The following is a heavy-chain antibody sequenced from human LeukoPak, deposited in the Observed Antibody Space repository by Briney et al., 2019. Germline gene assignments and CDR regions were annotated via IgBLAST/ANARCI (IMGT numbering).Heavy chain of an antibody. Sequence: GGSLRLSCTASGFTFSSYHMNWVRQAPGKGLEWVSSISTSSLYIYYSDSMKGRFTISRDNAKNSLYLQMNSLRAEDTAVYYCTRATRGGYDGYFDYWGQGTLVTVSS. D-gene: IGHD5-12*01. V-gene: IGHV3-21*01. J-gene: IGHJ4*02. CDR3: TRATRGGYDGYFDY. CDR2: ISTSSLYI. CDR1: GFTFSSYH.